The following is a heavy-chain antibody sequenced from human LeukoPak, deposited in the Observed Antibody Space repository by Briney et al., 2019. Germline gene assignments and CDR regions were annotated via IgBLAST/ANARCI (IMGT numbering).Heavy chain of an antibody. D-gene: IGHD6-13*01. CDR3: ARRPPGIAEDY. J-gene: IGHJ4*02. CDR2: IIPILGIA. CDR1: GGTFSSYA. V-gene: IGHV1-69*04. Sequence: SVKVSCKASGGTFSSYAISWVRQAPGQGLEWMGRIIPILGIANYAQKFQGRVTITADKSTSTAYMELSSLRSEDTAVYYCARRPPGIAEDYWGQGTLVTVSS.